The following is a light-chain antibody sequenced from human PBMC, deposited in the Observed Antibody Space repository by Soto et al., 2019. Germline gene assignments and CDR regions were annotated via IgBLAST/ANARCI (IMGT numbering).Light chain of an antibody. CDR2: GNS. CDR1: SSNIGAGYD. CDR3: QSYDSSLSGYV. J-gene: IGLJ1*01. Sequence: QSVLRQPPSVSGAPGQRVTISCTGSSSNIGAGYDVYWYQQLPGTAPKLLIYGNSNRPSGVPDRFSGSKSGTSAFLAITGLQAEDEADYYCQSYDSSLSGYVFGTGTKLTVL. V-gene: IGLV1-40*01.